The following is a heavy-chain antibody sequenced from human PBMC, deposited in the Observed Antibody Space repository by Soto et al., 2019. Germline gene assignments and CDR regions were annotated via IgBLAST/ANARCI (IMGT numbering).Heavy chain of an antibody. CDR2: ISGSGGST. CDR3: AKHYDFWSGYHQYYYYYYMDV. Sequence: EVQLLESGGGLVQPGGSLRLSCAASGFTFSSYAMSWVRQAPGKGLEWVSAISGSGGSTYYADSVKGRFTISRDNSKNPLYLQMNSLRAEDTAVYYCAKHYDFWSGYHQYYYYYYMDVWGKGTTVTVSS. CDR1: GFTFSSYA. J-gene: IGHJ6*03. V-gene: IGHV3-23*01. D-gene: IGHD3-3*01.